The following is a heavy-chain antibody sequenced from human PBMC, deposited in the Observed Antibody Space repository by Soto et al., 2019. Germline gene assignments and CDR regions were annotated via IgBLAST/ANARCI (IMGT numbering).Heavy chain of an antibody. CDR1: GGSIGSYY. CDR2: IYYSGST. D-gene: IGHD3-10*01. J-gene: IGHJ3*02. CDR3: ARRYGSAFDI. V-gene: IGHV4-59*01. Sequence: SGTLSLTCPVSGGSIGSYYWSWIRQPPGKGLEWIGYIYYSGSTNYNPSLKSRVTISVDTSKNQFSLKLSSVTAADTAVYYCARRYGSAFDIWGQGTMVTVS.